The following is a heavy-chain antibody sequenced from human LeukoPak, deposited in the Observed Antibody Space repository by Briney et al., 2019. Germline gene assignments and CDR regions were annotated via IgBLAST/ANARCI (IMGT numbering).Heavy chain of an antibody. Sequence: GGSLRLFCAASGFTFSDYYMTWIRKDPGRGLEWVSYISGSGSYTNYADSVKGRFTISRDNAKNSLFLQMNSLRAEDTAVYYCATETRYCTSTSCSYYYGMDVWGKGTTVTVSS. CDR3: ATETRYCTSTSCSYYYGMDV. D-gene: IGHD2-2*01. CDR1: GFTFSDYY. CDR2: ISGSGSYT. V-gene: IGHV3-11*06. J-gene: IGHJ6*04.